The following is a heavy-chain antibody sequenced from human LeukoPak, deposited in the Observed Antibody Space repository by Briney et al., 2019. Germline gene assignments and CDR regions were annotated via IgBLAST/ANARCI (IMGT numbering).Heavy chain of an antibody. J-gene: IGHJ4*02. CDR3: AKGGVRGVIISNFDY. V-gene: IGHV3-30*18. CDR2: ISYDGSNK. D-gene: IGHD3-10*01. Sequence: GGSLRLSCAASGFTFSSYGMHWVRQAPGKGLEWVAVISYDGSNKYYADSVKGRFTISRDNSKNTLYLQMNSLRAEDTAVYYCAKGGVRGVIISNFDYWGQGTLVTVSS. CDR1: GFTFSSYG.